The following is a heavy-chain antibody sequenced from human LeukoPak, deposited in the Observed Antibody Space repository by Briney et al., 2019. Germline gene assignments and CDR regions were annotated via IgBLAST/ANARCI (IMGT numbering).Heavy chain of an antibody. CDR3: ARVIRYSSSWPFDY. Sequence: ASVKVSCKASGYTFTSYGISWVRQAPGQGLEWMGWISAYNGNTNYAQKLQGRVTMTTDTSTSTAYMELRSLRSDDTAMYYCARVIRYSSSWPFDYWGQGTLVTVSS. V-gene: IGHV1-18*01. CDR1: GYTFTSYG. J-gene: IGHJ4*02. D-gene: IGHD6-13*01. CDR2: ISAYNGNT.